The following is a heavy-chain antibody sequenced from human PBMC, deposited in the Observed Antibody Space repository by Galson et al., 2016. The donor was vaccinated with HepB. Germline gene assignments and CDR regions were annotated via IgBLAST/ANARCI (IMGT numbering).Heavy chain of an antibody. Sequence: SVKVSCKASGYTFTSYYMHWVRQAPGQGLEWMGIINPSGGSTSYAQKFQGRVTMTRDTSTSTVYMELSSLRSEDTAVYYCARRDPRGGSAYFFDHWGQGSLVTVSS. CDR2: INPSGGST. V-gene: IGHV1-46*01. CDR1: GYTFTSYY. J-gene: IGHJ4*02. D-gene: IGHD1-26*01. CDR3: ARRDPRGGSAYFFDH.